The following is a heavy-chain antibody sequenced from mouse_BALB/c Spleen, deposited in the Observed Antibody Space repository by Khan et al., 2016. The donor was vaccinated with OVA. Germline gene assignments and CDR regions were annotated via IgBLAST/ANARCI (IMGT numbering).Heavy chain of an antibody. Sequence: QVQLKQSGPGLVAPSQSLSITCTVSGFSLTSYGVHWVRQPPGKGLEWLGAICAGGSTNYNSALMYRLSISKENSKSQVFLKMISLQTDDTAMNYCARIGDIWGQGTTLTVSS. V-gene: IGHV2-9*02. D-gene: IGHD1-3*01. CDR1: GFSLTSYG. J-gene: IGHJ2*01. CDR2: ICAGGST. CDR3: ARIGDI.